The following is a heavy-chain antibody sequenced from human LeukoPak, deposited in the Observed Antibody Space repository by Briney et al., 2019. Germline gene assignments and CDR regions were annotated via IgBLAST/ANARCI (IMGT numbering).Heavy chain of an antibody. CDR2: ISGSGGST. D-gene: IGHD4-17*01. CDR3: AKGVLTTLTPFDY. Sequence: PGGSLRLSCAASGFTFSSYAISWVRQAPGKGLEWVSAISGSGGSTYYADSVKGRFTISRDNSKNTLYLQMNSLRAEDTAVYFCAKGVLTTLTPFDYWGQGTLVTVSS. V-gene: IGHV3-23*01. CDR1: GFTFSSYA. J-gene: IGHJ4*02.